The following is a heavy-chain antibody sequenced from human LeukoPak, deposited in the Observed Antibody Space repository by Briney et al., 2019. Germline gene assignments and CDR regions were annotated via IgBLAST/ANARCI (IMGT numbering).Heavy chain of an antibody. Sequence: GGSLRLSCAASGFTFSSYAMHWVRQAPGKGLEWVAVISYGGSNKYYADSVKGRFTISRDNSKNTLYLQMNSLSAGDTAVYYCARDISGGYDGLDVWGQGTTVTVSS. V-gene: IGHV3-30-3*01. CDR1: GFTFSSYA. CDR2: ISYGGSNK. CDR3: ARDISGGYDGLDV. D-gene: IGHD3-22*01. J-gene: IGHJ6*02.